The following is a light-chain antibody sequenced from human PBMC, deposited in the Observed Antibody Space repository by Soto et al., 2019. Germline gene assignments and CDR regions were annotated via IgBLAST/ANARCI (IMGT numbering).Light chain of an antibody. V-gene: IGKV3-20*01. CDR2: GAS. CDR3: QQYDNSPIT. Sequence: EIVLTQSPGILSLSPGERASLSCGASQSISSSFLAWYQQKPGQAPRLLIYGASSRATGIPDRFSGTGSETDFTLTISRLETEEFAVYYCQQYDNSPITFGQGTRLEIK. CDR1: QSISSSF. J-gene: IGKJ5*01.